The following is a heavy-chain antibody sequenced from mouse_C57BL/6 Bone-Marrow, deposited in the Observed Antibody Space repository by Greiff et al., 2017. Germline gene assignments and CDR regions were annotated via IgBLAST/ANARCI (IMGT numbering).Heavy chain of an antibody. CDR1: GYTFTDHT. Sequence: VQLQQSDAELVKPGASVKISCKVSGYTFTDHTIHWMKQRPEQGLEWIGCIYPRDGSTKYAETFKGKATLTADKSSSTAYLQLNSLTSEDSAVXFCARSYGNYWFAYWGQGTLVTVSA. V-gene: IGHV1-78*01. CDR3: ARSYGNYWFAY. CDR2: IYPRDGST. D-gene: IGHD2-1*01. J-gene: IGHJ3*01.